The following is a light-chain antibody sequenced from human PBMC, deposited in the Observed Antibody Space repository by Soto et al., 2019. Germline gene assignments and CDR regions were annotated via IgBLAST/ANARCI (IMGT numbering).Light chain of an antibody. CDR1: QSISSY. CDR3: QESATTRWA. Sequence: DIQMTQSPSSLSASVGDRVTITCRASQSISSYLNWYQQKPGKAPKLLIYAASSLQSGVPSRFSGSGSGTDFTLTISSLHPEDFATFYCQESATTRWAFGQGTKVDI. CDR2: AAS. V-gene: IGKV1-39*01. J-gene: IGKJ1*01.